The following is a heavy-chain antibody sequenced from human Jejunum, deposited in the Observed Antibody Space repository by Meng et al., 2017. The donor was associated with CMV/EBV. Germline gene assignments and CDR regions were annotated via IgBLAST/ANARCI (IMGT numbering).Heavy chain of an antibody. D-gene: IGHD1-1*01. CDR1: GFPFDYYA. V-gene: IGHV3-9*01. J-gene: IGHJ6*02. CDR3: AKEHLEYYYGMDV. CDR2: ISWNSGSI. Sequence: ASGFPFDYYAMPWVRQAPGKGLEWVSGISWNSGSIGYADSVKGRFTISRDSARNSLYLQMNSLRAEDTALYYCAKEHLEYYYGMDVWGQGTTVTVSS.